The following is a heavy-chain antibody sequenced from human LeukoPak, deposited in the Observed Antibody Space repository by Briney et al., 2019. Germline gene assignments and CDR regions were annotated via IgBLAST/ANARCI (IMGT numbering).Heavy chain of an antibody. CDR2: IYPGDSDT. V-gene: IGHV5-51*01. J-gene: IGHJ4*02. CDR3: ATVEYSSGWYYFDY. D-gene: IGHD6-19*01. Sequence: GESLKISCQGSGYSFTSYWIGWVRQMPGKGLEWMGIIYPGDSDTRYSPSFQGQVTISADKSISTAYLQWSSPKASDTAMYYCATVEYSSGWYYFDYWGQGALVTVSS. CDR1: GYSFTSYW.